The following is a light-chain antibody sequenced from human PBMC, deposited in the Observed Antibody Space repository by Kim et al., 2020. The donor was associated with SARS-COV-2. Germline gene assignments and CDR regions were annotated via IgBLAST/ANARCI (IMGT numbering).Light chain of an antibody. CDR3: QAWDSSIYV. J-gene: IGLJ1*01. CDR2: RDN. V-gene: IGLV3-1*01. Sequence: SVYTGQTASITCSGDKLGDKYASWYQQKPGQSPVVVIFRDNRRPSGIPERFSGSNSGNTATLTISGTQAMDEADYYCQAWDSSIYVFGTGTKVTVL. CDR1: KLGDKY.